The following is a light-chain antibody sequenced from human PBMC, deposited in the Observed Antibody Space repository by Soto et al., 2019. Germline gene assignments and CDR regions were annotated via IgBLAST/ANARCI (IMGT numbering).Light chain of an antibody. J-gene: IGLJ1*01. CDR2: EGT. V-gene: IGLV2-23*01. CDR1: RGDVENYNL. CDR3: YSHAGSSTYV. Sequence: QSVLTQPASVSGSPGQSITISCTGTRGDVENYNLVSWYQHHPSTAPKLIIYEGTKRPSGVSNRFSGSESGNTASLTISGLQAEDEADYYCYSHAGSSTYVFGTGTKVTVL.